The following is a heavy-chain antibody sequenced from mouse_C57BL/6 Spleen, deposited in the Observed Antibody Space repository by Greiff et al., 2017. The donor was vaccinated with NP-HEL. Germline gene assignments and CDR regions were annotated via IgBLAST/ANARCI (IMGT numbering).Heavy chain of an antibody. CDR1: GYSFTGYF. CDR3: ARDDYRGWYFDV. J-gene: IGHJ1*03. Sequence: VQLKESGPELVKPGDSVKISCKASGYSFTGYFMNWVMQSHGKSLEWIGRINPYNGDTFYNQKFKGKATLTVDKSSSTAHMELRSLTSEDSAVYYCARDDYRGWYFDVWGTGTTVTVSS. CDR2: INPYNGDT. D-gene: IGHD2-4*01. V-gene: IGHV1-20*01.